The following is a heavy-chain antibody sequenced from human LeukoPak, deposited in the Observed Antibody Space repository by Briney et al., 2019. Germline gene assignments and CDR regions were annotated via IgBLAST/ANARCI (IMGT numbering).Heavy chain of an antibody. CDR1: GGSISSYY. Sequence: SETLSLTCTVSGGSISSYYWSWIRQPPGKGLEWIGYIYYSWSTNYNPSLRSRVTISVDTSKNQFSLKLSSVTAADTAVYYCARYSETVARRSRWFDPWGQGTLVTVSS. CDR2: IYYSWST. D-gene: IGHD6-19*01. CDR3: ARYSETVARRSRWFDP. J-gene: IGHJ5*02. V-gene: IGHV4-59*01.